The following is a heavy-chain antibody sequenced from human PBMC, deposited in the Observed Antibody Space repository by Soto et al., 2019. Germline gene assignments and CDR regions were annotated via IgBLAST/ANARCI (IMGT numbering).Heavy chain of an antibody. CDR3: ASGSLRFLEWSPFDY. CDR2: ISYDGSNK. Sequence: VGSLRLSCAASGFTFSSYAMHWVRQAPGKGLEWVAVISYDGSNKYYADSVKGRFTISRDNSKNTLYLQMNSLRAEDTAVYYCASGSLRFLEWSPFDYWGQGTLVTVSS. CDR1: GFTFSSYA. D-gene: IGHD3-3*01. J-gene: IGHJ4*02. V-gene: IGHV3-30-3*01.